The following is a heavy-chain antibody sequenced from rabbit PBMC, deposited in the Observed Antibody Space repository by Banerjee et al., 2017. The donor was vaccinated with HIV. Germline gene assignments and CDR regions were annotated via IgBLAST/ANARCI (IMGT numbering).Heavy chain of an antibody. CDR2: IYTSIGST. CDR1: GFDLSSYYD. V-gene: IGHV1S40*01. D-gene: IGHD2-1*01. Sequence: EESGGGLFQPGGSLTLTCTASGFDLSSYYDMCWVRQAPGKGLELIACIYTSIGSTLYASWAKGRFTISKTSSTTVTLQMTSLTAADTATYFCARDPSYDDYGDSLYYFDLWGQGTLVTVS. J-gene: IGHJ4*01. CDR3: ARDPSYDDYGDSLYYFDL.